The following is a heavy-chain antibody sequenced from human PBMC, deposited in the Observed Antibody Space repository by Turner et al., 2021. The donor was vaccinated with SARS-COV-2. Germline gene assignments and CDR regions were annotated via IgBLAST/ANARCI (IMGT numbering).Heavy chain of an antibody. D-gene: IGHD6-13*01. CDR3: ARSSTSSNRFDY. J-gene: IGHJ4*02. CDR2: IYNSRNT. CDR1: GDSISSGGYY. Sequence: QVQLQESGPGLVQPSQTLSLTCTVSGDSISSGGYYWSWIRQHPGKGLEWIGYIYNSRNTYYTPSLKSRVTISVDSSKNQFSLKLSSVTAADTAVYVCARSSTSSNRFDYWGQGTLVTVSS. V-gene: IGHV4-31*03.